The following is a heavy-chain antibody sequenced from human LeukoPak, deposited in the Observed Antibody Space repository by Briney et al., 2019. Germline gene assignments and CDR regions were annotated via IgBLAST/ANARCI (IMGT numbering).Heavy chain of an antibody. Sequence: ASVKVSCKASGYTFTSYGISWVRQAPGQGLEWMGWISAYNGNTNYAHKLQGRVTMTTDTSTSTAYMELRSLRSDDTAVYYCARKTEAYYYDSSGPFDYWGQGTLVTVSS. V-gene: IGHV1-18*01. CDR1: GYTFTSYG. D-gene: IGHD3-22*01. CDR2: ISAYNGNT. J-gene: IGHJ4*02. CDR3: ARKTEAYYYDSSGPFDY.